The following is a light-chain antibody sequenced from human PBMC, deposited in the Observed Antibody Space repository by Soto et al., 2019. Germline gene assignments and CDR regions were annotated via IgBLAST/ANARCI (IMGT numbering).Light chain of an antibody. V-gene: IGKV3D-15*01. J-gene: IGKJ4*01. CDR3: QQYNNWSLT. CDR1: QSVSIN. Sequence: EIVLTQSPGTLSLSPGEGATLSCRASQSVSINLAWYQQKPGQAPRLLIYGASTRATGIPARFSGSGSVTEFTLTISSLQSEDFAGYYCQQYNNWSLTFGGGTKVDIK. CDR2: GAS.